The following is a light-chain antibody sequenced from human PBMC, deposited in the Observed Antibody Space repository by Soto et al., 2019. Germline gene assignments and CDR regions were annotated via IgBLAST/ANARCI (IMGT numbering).Light chain of an antibody. CDR2: AVS. CDR3: QQYNTWPLT. Sequence: EIMMTQSPGTLSASPGERATLSCRASQSVSSNLAWYQQKPGQAPRLLIYAVSTRATGIPARFSGSGSGTEFTLTISSLQSEDFAVYYCQQYNTWPLTFGQGTKVDIK. CDR1: QSVSSN. V-gene: IGKV3-15*01. J-gene: IGKJ1*01.